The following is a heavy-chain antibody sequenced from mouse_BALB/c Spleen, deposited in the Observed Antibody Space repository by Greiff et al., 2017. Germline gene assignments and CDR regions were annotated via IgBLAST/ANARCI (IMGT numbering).Heavy chain of an antibody. CDR3: ARGVYDYDEAYWYFDV. V-gene: IGHV2-9*02. D-gene: IGHD2-4*01. CDR1: GFSLTSYG. Sequence: VQLVESGPGLVAPSQSLSITCTVSGFSLTSYGVHWVRQPPGKGLEWLGVIWAGGSTNYNSALMSRLSISKDNSKSQVFLKMNSLQTDDTAMYYCARGVYDYDEAYWYFDVWGAGTTVTVSS. CDR2: IWAGGST. J-gene: IGHJ1*01.